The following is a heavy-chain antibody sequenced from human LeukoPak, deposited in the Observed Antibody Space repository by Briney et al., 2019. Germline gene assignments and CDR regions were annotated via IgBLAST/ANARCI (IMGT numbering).Heavy chain of an antibody. CDR3: ARPLGNGYSYWYFDL. J-gene: IGHJ2*01. CDR1: GGSISTYY. V-gene: IGHV4-59*01. Sequence: SETLSLTCTVSGGSISTYYWSWIRRPPGKGLEWIGYIYYSGSTNSNPSLKSRVTMSIDTSKNQISLKLSSVTAADTAVYYCARPLGNGYSYWYFDLWGRGTLVTVSS. D-gene: IGHD3-22*01. CDR2: IYYSGST.